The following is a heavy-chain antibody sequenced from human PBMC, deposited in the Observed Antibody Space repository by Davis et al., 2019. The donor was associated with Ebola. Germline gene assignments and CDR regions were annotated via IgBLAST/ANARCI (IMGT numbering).Heavy chain of an antibody. J-gene: IGHJ3*02. D-gene: IGHD2-8*02. V-gene: IGHV5-51*01. CDR2: IYTGDSDT. CDR3: ASLRRTITGMDDAFDI. Sequence: GGSLRLSCKDSGNSFTSHWIGWVRQMPGKGLDWMGIIYTGDSDTRYSPSFRGQVTISADKSMKTAFLQWSSLKASDSGMYYCASLRRTITGMDDAFDIWGQGTIVTVSS. CDR1: GNSFTSHW.